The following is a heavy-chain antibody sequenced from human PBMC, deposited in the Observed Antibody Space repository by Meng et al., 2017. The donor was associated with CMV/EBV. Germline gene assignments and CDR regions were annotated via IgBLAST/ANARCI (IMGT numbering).Heavy chain of an antibody. V-gene: IGHV3-23*03. J-gene: IGHJ1*01. D-gene: IGHD6-19*01. Sequence: GESLKISCAASGFTFSSYAMSWVRQAPGKGLEWVSVLYSGSSSTNYADSVKGRFTISRDKSKNTLYLQMNSLRAEDTDVYYCAKALAGTGPFQHWGQGTLVTVSS. CDR1: GFTFSSYA. CDR2: LYSGSSST. CDR3: AKALAGTGPFQH.